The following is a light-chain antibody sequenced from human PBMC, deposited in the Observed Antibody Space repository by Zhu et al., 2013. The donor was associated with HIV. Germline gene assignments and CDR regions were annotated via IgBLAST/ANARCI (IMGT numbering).Light chain of an antibody. Sequence: DIQMTQSPSTLSASVGDRVTITCRASQSISTWLAWYQQKPGKAPDLLIYAASSLQIGVPSRFSGSGSGTDFTLTISSLQPEDFVTYYCQQSYSIPFTFGPGTKVDIK. CDR1: QSISTW. CDR3: QQSYSIPFT. CDR2: AAS. V-gene: IGKV1-39*01. J-gene: IGKJ3*01.